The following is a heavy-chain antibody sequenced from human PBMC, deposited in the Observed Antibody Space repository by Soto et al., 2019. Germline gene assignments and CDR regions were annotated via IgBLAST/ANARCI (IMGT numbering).Heavy chain of an antibody. J-gene: IGHJ4*02. CDR2: ISKSDYT. CDR1: GFAFNNYG. Sequence: GGSLRLSCTVSGFAFNNYGINWVRQAPGKGLEWVSSISKSDYTYYSDSVKGRFTISRDNAKNSVSLQMNTLRVEDTAVYYRAREDSIRRPAVSDFRGQGTLLTGSS. V-gene: IGHV3-21*01. CDR3: AREDSIRRPAVSDF. D-gene: IGHD2-2*01.